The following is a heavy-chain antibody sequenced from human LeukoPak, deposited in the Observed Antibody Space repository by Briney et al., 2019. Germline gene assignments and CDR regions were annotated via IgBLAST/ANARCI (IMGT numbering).Heavy chain of an antibody. CDR2: ISSSGSTI. CDR3: ARLPRYDSSGYYAE. D-gene: IGHD3-22*01. V-gene: IGHV3-48*03. Sequence: QPGGSLRLSCAASGFTFSSYEMNWVRQAPGKGLKWVSYISSSGSTIYYADSVKGRFTISRDNAKNSLYLQMNSLRAEDTAVYYCARLPRYDSSGYYAEWGQGTLVTVSS. J-gene: IGHJ4*02. CDR1: GFTFSSYE.